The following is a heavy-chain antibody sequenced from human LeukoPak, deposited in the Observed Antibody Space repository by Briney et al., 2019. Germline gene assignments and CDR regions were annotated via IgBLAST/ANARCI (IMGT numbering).Heavy chain of an antibody. D-gene: IGHD2-2*01. CDR2: FDPEDGET. Sequence: GASVKVSCKVSGYTLTELSMHWVRQAPGKGLEWMGGFDPEDGETIYAQKFQGRVTMTEDTSTDTAYMELSSLRSEDTAVYYCATDPRDIVVVPAAMRRYYYYMDVWGKGTTVTVSS. CDR1: GYTLTELS. CDR3: ATDPRDIVVVPAAMRRYYYYMDV. V-gene: IGHV1-24*01. J-gene: IGHJ6*03.